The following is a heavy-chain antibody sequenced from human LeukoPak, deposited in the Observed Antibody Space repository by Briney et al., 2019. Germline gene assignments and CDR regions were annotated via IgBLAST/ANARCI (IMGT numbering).Heavy chain of an antibody. V-gene: IGHV4-39*07. J-gene: IGHJ5*02. Sequence: SETLSLTCTVSGGSISSDSHYWAWIRQPTGKGLEWIGSIYYSGSTYHNPSLKSRVTISVDRSKNQFSLKLSSVTAADTAVYYCARVGVVRGVNWFDPWGQGTLVTVSS. CDR1: GGSISSDSHY. D-gene: IGHD3-10*01. CDR3: ARVGVVRGVNWFDP. CDR2: IYYSGST.